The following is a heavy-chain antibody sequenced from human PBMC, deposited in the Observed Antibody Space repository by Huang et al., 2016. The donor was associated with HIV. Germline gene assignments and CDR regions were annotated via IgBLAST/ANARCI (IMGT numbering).Heavy chain of an antibody. D-gene: IGHD6-13*01. CDR1: GYTFTAYY. CDR2: IIPNGGVT. Sequence: QVQLVQSGAEMKRPGASVKVSCKASGYTFTAYYIHWVRQDPGQGIEWFGRIIPNGGVTNYAEKLQARVTRTRDTSISTADMELDRLRSDDTAVYYCAREGPISAAGTSYYYHLDVWGKGTAVTVSS. J-gene: IGHJ6*03. V-gene: IGHV1-2*06. CDR3: AREGPISAAGTSYYYHLDV.